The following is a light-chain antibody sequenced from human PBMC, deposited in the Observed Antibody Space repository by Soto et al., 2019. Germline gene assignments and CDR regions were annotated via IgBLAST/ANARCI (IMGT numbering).Light chain of an antibody. J-gene: IGKJ1*01. Sequence: IQVTQSPSSLSASLGDRVTITCRASENISGWLAWYQQKPGRAPKLLIYDASSLESGVQSRFSGSGSGTKFTLTIRSLQADDFGTYYCQQYNFYWSFGQGTKVDIK. CDR1: ENISGW. CDR3: QQYNFYWS. V-gene: IGKV1-5*01. CDR2: DAS.